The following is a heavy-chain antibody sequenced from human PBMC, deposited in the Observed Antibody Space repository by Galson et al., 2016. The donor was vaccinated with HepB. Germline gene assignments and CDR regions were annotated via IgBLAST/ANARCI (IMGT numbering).Heavy chain of an antibody. CDR3: ARGQVGYYYMDV. CDR1: GDSISNAGYY. Sequence: TLSLTCTVSGDSISNAGYYWNWIRQHPGKGLEWIGYIHYSGSTDYNPSLKSPVTMSVDTSKNHFSLKLSSVTAADTAVYYCARGQVGYYYMDVWGKGTTVTVSS. J-gene: IGHJ6*03. V-gene: IGHV4-31*01. CDR2: IHYSGST.